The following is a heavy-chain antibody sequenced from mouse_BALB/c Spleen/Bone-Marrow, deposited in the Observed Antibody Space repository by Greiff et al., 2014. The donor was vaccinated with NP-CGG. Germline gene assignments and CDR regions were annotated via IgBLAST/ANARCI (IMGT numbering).Heavy chain of an antibody. V-gene: IGHV14-3*02. CDR2: IDPANGNT. J-gene: IGHJ4*01. Sequence: DVQLVESGAELVKPGASVKLSCTASGFNIKDTYMHWVKQRPEQGLEWIGRIDPANGNTKYDPKFQGKATITADTSSNTAYLQLSSLTSEDTAVYYCARRLGDYSYAMDYWGQGTSVTVSS. CDR3: ARRLGDYSYAMDY. D-gene: IGHD2-13*01. CDR1: GFNIKDTY.